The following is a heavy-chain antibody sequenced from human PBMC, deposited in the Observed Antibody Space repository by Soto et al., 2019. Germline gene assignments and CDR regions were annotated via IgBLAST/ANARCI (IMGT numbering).Heavy chain of an antibody. CDR2: IYWDEDK. CDR3: ARDSSGWFGFDY. J-gene: IGHJ4*02. V-gene: IGHV2-5*02. Sequence: QITLRESGPAVVRPTRTLTLTCTFSGFSLDTSGVGVGWIRQPPGKALEWLALIYWDEDKRYSTSLKNRVTITRDTSTTQVVLVMTTMDPVDTGTYYCARDSSGWFGFDYWGQGVLVTFSS. D-gene: IGHD6-19*01. CDR1: GFSLDTSGVG.